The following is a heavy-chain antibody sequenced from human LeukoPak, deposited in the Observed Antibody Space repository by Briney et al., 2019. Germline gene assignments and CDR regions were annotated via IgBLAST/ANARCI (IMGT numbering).Heavy chain of an antibody. J-gene: IGHJ4*02. Sequence: GGSLRLSCAASGFTFSSYSMNWVRQAPGKGLEWVSSISSSSSYIYYADSVKGRFTISRDNAKNSLYLQMNSLRAEDTAVYYCATSRYEGEVAGTWGDYWGQGTLVTVSS. V-gene: IGHV3-21*01. D-gene: IGHD6-19*01. CDR1: GFTFSSYS. CDR3: ATSRYEGEVAGTWGDY. CDR2: ISSSSSYI.